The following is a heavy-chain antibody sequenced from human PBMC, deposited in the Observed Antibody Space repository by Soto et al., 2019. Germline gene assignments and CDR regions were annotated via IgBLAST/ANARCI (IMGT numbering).Heavy chain of an antibody. CDR2: ISAYNGNT. CDR3: ARERITIFGVVTPNWFDP. D-gene: IGHD3-3*01. CDR1: GYTFTSYG. J-gene: IGHJ5*02. Sequence: QVQLVQSGAEVKKPGASVKVSCKASGYTFTSYGISWVRQAPGQGLEWMGWISAYNGNTNYAQKLQGRVTMTTDTSTSTAYMELRSPRSDDTAVYYCARERITIFGVVTPNWFDPWGQGTLVTVSS. V-gene: IGHV1-18*04.